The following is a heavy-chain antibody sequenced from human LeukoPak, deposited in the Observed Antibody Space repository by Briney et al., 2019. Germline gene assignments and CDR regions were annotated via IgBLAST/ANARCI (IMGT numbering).Heavy chain of an antibody. CDR2: IIGSGGST. CDR1: GFTFSSYA. Sequence: GGSLRLSCAASGFTFSSYAMTWVRQAPGKGLEWVSTIIGSGGSTDYADSVKGRFTISRDNSKDTLFLQMDSLRVEDTAVYYCATFCSGGDCYSFAPWGQGTLVTVSS. CDR3: ATFCSGGDCYSFAP. D-gene: IGHD2-15*01. J-gene: IGHJ5*02. V-gene: IGHV3-23*01.